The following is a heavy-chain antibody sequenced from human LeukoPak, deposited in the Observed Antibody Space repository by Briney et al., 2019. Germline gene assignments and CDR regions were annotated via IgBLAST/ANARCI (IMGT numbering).Heavy chain of an antibody. J-gene: IGHJ6*02. CDR2: ISYDGSNE. CDR1: GFTFSSYT. Sequence: PGGSLRLSCAASGFTFSSYTMHWVRQAPGKGLEWLAVISYDGSNEHYADSVKGRLTISRDNSKNTLYLQMNSLRGDDTAVYYCASEVNYYYGMDVWGQGTAVTVSS. CDR3: ASEVNYYYGMDV. V-gene: IGHV3-30-3*01.